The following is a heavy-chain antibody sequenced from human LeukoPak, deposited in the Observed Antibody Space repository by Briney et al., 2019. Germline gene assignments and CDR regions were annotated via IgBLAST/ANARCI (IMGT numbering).Heavy chain of an antibody. V-gene: IGHV3-30*19. CDR2: ISDDGSNE. J-gene: IGHJ4*02. D-gene: IGHD2-2*01. CDR1: GFTFSSYS. Sequence: PGRSLRLSCAASGFTFSSYSMHRARQAPGKGLEWVAVISDDGSNEFYADSAKVRFTISRDTSKNTVNLQMNSLRAEDTAVYYCARGAYSSTWSIGEYLDHWGQGTLVTVSS. CDR3: ARGAYSSTWSIGEYLDH.